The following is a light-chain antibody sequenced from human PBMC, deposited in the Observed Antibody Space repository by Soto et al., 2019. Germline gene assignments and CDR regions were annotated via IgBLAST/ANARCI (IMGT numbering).Light chain of an antibody. CDR3: KHYNNWPPIT. CDR1: QSVSSN. J-gene: IGKJ5*01. CDR2: GAS. V-gene: IGKV3-15*01. Sequence: EIVMTQSPATLSVSPGERATLSGRASQSVSSNLAWYQQKPGQAPRPLIYGASTRATGIPARFSGSGSGTEFTLTISSLQSEDFAVYYCKHYNNWPPITFGQGTRLEIK.